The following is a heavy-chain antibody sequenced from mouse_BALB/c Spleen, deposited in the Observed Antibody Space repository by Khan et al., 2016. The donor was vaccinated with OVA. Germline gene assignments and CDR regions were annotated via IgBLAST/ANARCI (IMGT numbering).Heavy chain of an antibody. J-gene: IGHJ4*01. CDR1: GYSITSDYA. CDR3: ARKNYYGYAMDY. Sequence: EVKLEESGPGLVKPSQSLSLTCTVTGYSITSDYAWDWIRQFPGNKLEWMGYISYSGYTSYNPSLKSRISIARDPSKNQFFLQLTSVTTEDTATYYCARKNYYGYAMDYWGQGTSVTVSS. V-gene: IGHV3-2*02. D-gene: IGHD1-1*01. CDR2: ISYSGYT.